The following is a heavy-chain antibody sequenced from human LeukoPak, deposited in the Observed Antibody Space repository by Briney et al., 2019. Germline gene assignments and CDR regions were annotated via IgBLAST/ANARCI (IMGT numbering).Heavy chain of an antibody. D-gene: IGHD3-22*01. CDR3: ARDFHYDSSGFDP. CDR1: GFTVSSNH. J-gene: IGHJ5*02. Sequence: PGGSLRLSCAASGFTVSSNHMSWVRQAPGKGLEWVSVIYSGGSTYYADSVKGRFTISRDNSKNTLYLQMNSLRAEDTAVYYCARDFHYDSSGFDPWGQGTLVTVSS. CDR2: IYSGGST. V-gene: IGHV3-66*01.